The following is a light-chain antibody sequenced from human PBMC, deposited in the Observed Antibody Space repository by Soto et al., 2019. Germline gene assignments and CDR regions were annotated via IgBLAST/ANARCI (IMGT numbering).Light chain of an antibody. CDR2: DAS. V-gene: IGKV1-5*01. J-gene: IGKJ1*01. CDR1: QSISSW. CDR3: QQYNSYSTT. Sequence: DIQMPQSPATLSASLVYRSNLSCMASQSISSWLAWYQQTPGQAPKLLTFDASSWASGVPPRFSGSGSGTEFTLTISSLQPDDFATYYCQQYNSYSTTFGQGTKVDIK.